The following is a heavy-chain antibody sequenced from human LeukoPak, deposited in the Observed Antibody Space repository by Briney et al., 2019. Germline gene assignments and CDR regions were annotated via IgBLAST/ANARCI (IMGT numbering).Heavy chain of an antibody. CDR1: GGSISSGSYY. J-gene: IGHJ3*02. CDR3: ARDAPNWSGDAFDI. Sequence: PSQTLSRTCTVSGGSISSGSYYWSWIRQPAGKGQEWIGRIYTSGSTNHNPSLKSRVTISVDTSKNQFSLKLSSVTAADTAVYYCARDAPNWSGDAFDIWGQGTMVTVSS. CDR2: IYTSGST. V-gene: IGHV4-61*02. D-gene: IGHD3-3*01.